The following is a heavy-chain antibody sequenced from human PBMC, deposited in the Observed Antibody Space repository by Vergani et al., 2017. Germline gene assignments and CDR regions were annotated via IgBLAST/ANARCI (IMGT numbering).Heavy chain of an antibody. V-gene: IGHV3-23*01. D-gene: IGHD3-22*01. Sequence: EVQLLESGGDLIQPGGSLRLSCAASGFTFSGYAMGWVRQAPGTGLEWVSTISGSGGRTYYAGSVKGRFTISRDNSKITLYLQMNTLRAEDTALYYCAKAPHYDSSGHCYRGGYDSWGQGTLVSVSS. CDR2: ISGSGGRT. CDR1: GFTFSGYA. J-gene: IGHJ4*02. CDR3: AKAPHYDSSGHCYRGGYDS.